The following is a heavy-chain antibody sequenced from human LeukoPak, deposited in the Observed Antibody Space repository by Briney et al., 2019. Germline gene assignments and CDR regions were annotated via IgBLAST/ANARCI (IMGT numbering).Heavy chain of an antibody. V-gene: IGHV3-7*01. CDR3: ATDKGGSPFDF. D-gene: IGHD1-26*01. Sequence: GGSLRLSCVASEFTFSNYWMTWVRQAPGKGLEWVANIKGDGSKKHYLGSVEGRFTISRDNSKNMLYLEMNSLRVEDTAVYYCATDKGGSPFDFWGQGTLVTVSS. CDR2: IKGDGSKK. CDR1: EFTFSNYW. J-gene: IGHJ4*02.